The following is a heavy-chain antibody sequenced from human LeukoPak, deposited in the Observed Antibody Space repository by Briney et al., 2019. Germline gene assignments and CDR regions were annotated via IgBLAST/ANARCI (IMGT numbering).Heavy chain of an antibody. CDR3: ARGPGEGGSSGYYYGKPEDPAEYYFDY. CDR1: GYTFTGYY. CDR2: SNPSGGRT. V-gene: IGHV1-46*01. Sequence: GASVKVSCKASGYTFTGYYMYWVRQAPGQGLEWMGVSNPSGGRTTYAQKFQGRVTMTRDMSTSTVYMELSSLRSEDTAVYYCARGPGEGGSSGYYYGKPEDPAEYYFDYWGQGTLVTVSS. J-gene: IGHJ4*02. D-gene: IGHD3-22*01.